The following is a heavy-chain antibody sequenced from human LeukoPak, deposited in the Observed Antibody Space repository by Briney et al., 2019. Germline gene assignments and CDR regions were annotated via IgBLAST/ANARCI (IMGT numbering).Heavy chain of an antibody. J-gene: IGHJ4*02. Sequence: RGSLRLSCAASGFTFSGSAMHWVRQASGKGLEWVGRIRSRANSYATAYAASVKGRFTISRDDSKNTAYLQMNSLKTEDTAVYYCTRHAVGATQPHDYWGQGTLVTVSS. CDR1: GFTFSGSA. CDR2: IRSRANSYAT. V-gene: IGHV3-73*01. D-gene: IGHD1-26*01. CDR3: TRHAVGATQPHDY.